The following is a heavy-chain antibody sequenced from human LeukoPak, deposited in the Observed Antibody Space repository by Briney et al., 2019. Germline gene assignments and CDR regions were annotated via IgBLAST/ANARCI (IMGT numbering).Heavy chain of an antibody. V-gene: IGHV4-61*02. CDR1: GGSISSGSHY. CDR3: AREGASYYDFWSGYYPYYFDY. Sequence: SQTLSLTCTVSGGSISSGSHYWSWIRQPAGKGLEWIGRIYTSGSTNYNPSLKSRVTISVDTSKNQFSLKLSSVTAADTAVYYCAREGASYYDFWSGYYPYYFDYWGQGTLVTVSS. J-gene: IGHJ4*02. D-gene: IGHD3-3*01. CDR2: IYTSGST.